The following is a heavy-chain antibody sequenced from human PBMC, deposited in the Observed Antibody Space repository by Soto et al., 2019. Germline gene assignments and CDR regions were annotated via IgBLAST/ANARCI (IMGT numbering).Heavy chain of an antibody. CDR3: ARDAAVPGESDRFDY. CDR1: GDSVTSNVW. Sequence: SETLSLTCAVSGDSVTSNVWWSWVRQSPGKGLEWIGEAYHNGLTDYNPSLKSRVTMSVDTSKNEFSLKLTSLTAADTAIYYCARDAAVPGESDRFDYWRQGTLVTVSS. V-gene: IGHV4-4*02. J-gene: IGHJ4*02. D-gene: IGHD6-19*01. CDR2: AYHNGLT.